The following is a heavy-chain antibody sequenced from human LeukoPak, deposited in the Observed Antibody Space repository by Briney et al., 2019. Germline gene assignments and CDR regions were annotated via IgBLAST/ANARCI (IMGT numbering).Heavy chain of an antibody. V-gene: IGHV3-23*01. CDR1: GFTFSSYA. J-gene: IGHJ1*01. D-gene: IGHD6-13*01. CDR2: ISGSGGST. CDR3: AKSYSSSWYSTFQH. Sequence: PGGSLRLSCAASGFTFSSYAMSWVRQAPGKGLEWVSAISGSGGSTYYADSVTGRFTISRDNSKNTLYLQMNSLRAEDTAVYYCAKSYSSSWYSTFQHWGQGTLVTVSS.